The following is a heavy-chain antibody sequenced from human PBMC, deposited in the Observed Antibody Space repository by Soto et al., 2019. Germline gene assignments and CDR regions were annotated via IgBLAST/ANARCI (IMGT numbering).Heavy chain of an antibody. CDR2: IYYSGST. J-gene: IGHJ5*02. D-gene: IGHD6-19*01. V-gene: IGHV4-59*08. CDR3: ARHSYSSGWYWFDP. CDR1: GGSISSYY. Sequence: TSETLSLTCTVSGGSISSYYWSWIRQPPGKGLEWIGYIYYSGSTNYNPSLKSRVTISVDTSKNQFSLKLSSVTAADTAVYYCARHSYSSGWYWFDPWGKGTLVTVSS.